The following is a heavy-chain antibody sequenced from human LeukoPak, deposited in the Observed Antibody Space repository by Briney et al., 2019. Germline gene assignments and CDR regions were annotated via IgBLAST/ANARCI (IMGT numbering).Heavy chain of an antibody. CDR3: TRAREQQPTRAFDI. CDR2: ISPDGVTE. CDR1: GFAFTTYW. D-gene: IGHD6-13*01. V-gene: IGHV3-7*01. Sequence: GGSLRLSCADSGFAFTTYWMNWVRQAPGRGLEWVANISPDGVTENYVDSVKGRFTISRDNTKESVYLQMNSLRAEDTAVYYCTRAREQQPTRAFDIWGQGTMVTVSS. J-gene: IGHJ3*02.